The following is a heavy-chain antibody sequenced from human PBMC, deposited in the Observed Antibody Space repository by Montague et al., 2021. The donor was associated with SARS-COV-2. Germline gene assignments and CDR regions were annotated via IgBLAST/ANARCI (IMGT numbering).Heavy chain of an antibody. J-gene: IGHJ4*02. V-gene: IGHV4-34*01. Sequence: ETLSLTCAVYGGSLSGFYWTWIRQAPGKGLEWVGEITHGGSTSDSPALKSRLTISLDTSKNQFSLKLDSVTAADTATYYCARSHDYRGNDYFDSWGQGALVIVSS. CDR2: ITHGGST. CDR3: ARSHDYRGNDYFDS. D-gene: IGHD4-23*01. CDR1: GGSLSGFY.